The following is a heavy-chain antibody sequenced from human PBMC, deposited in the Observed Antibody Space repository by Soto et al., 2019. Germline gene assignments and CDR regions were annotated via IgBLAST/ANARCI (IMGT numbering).Heavy chain of an antibody. CDR2: ISGIGGNT. J-gene: IGHJ4*02. D-gene: IGHD2-15*01. CDR1: GFTFSSYA. V-gene: IGHV3-23*01. Sequence: EVQLLESGGGSVQPGGSLRLSCAASGFTFSSYAMSWVRQAPGKGLEWVSAISGIGGNTYFADSVKGRFTISRDNSRNTMSMHMNSLRAEDTAVYYCAQWPRYCSGGSCYGGYLAYWGQGTLVTVSS. CDR3: AQWPRYCSGGSCYGGYLAY.